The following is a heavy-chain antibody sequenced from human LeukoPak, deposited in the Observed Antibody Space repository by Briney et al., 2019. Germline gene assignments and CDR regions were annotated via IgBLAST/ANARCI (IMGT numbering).Heavy chain of an antibody. CDR3: ALYSGYDYGDY. Sequence: SVKVSCKASGGTFISYAISWVRQAPGQGLEWMGGIIPIFGTANYEQKFQGRVTITTDESTSTAYMELSSLRSEDTTVYYCALYSGYDYGDYWGRGTLVTVSS. D-gene: IGHD5-12*01. CDR2: IIPIFGTA. J-gene: IGHJ4*02. CDR1: GGTFISYA. V-gene: IGHV1-69*05.